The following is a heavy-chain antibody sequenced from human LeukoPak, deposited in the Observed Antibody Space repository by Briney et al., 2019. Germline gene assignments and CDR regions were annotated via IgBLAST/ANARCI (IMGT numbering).Heavy chain of an antibody. CDR2: IKQDGSEK. CDR3: ARDATSYYYDSSGSIFDY. D-gene: IGHD3-22*01. V-gene: IGHV3-7*01. Sequence: PGGSLRLSCAASGFTFSSYWMSWVRQAPGKGLEWLANIKQDGSEKYYVDSVKGRFTISRDNAKDSLYLQMNSLRAADTAVYYCARDATSYYYDSSGSIFDYWGQGTLVTVSS. CDR1: GFTFSSYW. J-gene: IGHJ4*02.